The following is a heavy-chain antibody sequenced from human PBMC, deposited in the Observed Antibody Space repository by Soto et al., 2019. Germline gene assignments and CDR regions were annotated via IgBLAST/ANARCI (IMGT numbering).Heavy chain of an antibody. J-gene: IGHJ6*02. CDR2: ISSSGSTI. Sequence: EVQLVESGGGLVQPGGSLRLSCAASGFTFSSYEMNWVRQAPGKGLEWVSYISSSGSTIYYADSVKGRFTISRDNAKNSLYLQMNSLRAEDTAVYYCARAKYYDFWSGLDVWGQGTTVTVSS. CDR1: GFTFSSYE. D-gene: IGHD3-3*01. V-gene: IGHV3-48*03. CDR3: ARAKYYDFWSGLDV.